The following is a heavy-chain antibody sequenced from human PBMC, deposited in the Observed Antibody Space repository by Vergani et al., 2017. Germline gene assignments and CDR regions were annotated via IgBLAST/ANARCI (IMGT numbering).Heavy chain of an antibody. Sequence: QVQLVESGGGVVQPGRSLRLSCAASGFTFSSYGMHWVRQAPGKGLEWVAVISYDGSNKYYADSVKGRFTISRDNSKNTLYLQMNSLRAEDTAVYYCAKGRYSYGPNWFDPWGQGTLVTISS. J-gene: IGHJ5*02. D-gene: IGHD5-18*01. CDR1: GFTFSSYG. V-gene: IGHV3-30*18. CDR3: AKGRYSYGPNWFDP. CDR2: ISYDGSNK.